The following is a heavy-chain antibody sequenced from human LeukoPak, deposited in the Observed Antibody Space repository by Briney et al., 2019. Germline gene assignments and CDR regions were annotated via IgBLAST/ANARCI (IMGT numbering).Heavy chain of an antibody. D-gene: IGHD6-13*01. CDR3: ARVGYSSGWYRQ. J-gene: IGHJ4*02. V-gene: IGHV3-30-3*01. CDR1: GFTFSSYA. CDR2: ISYDGSNK. Sequence: GRSLRLSCAASGFTFSSYAMHWVRQAPGKGLEWVAVISYDGSNKYYADSVKGRFTISRDNSKNTLYLQMNSLRAEDTAVYYCARVGYSSGWYRQWGQGTLVTVSS.